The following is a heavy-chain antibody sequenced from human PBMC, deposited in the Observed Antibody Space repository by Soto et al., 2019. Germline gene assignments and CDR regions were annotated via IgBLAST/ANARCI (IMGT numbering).Heavy chain of an antibody. Sequence: QVQLVESGGGVVQPGRSLRLSCAASGFTFSSYGMHWVRQAPGKGLEWVAVIWYDGSNKYYADSVKGRFTISRDNSKNTLYLQMNSLRAEDTAVYYCASGGEYSSSPWFDPWGQGTLVTVSS. D-gene: IGHD6-6*01. CDR1: GFTFSSYG. V-gene: IGHV3-33*01. CDR3: ASGGEYSSSPWFDP. J-gene: IGHJ5*02. CDR2: IWYDGSNK.